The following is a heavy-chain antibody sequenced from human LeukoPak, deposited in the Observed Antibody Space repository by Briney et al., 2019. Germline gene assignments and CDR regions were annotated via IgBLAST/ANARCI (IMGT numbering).Heavy chain of an antibody. V-gene: IGHV4-4*02. CDR3: ARDGADYGEDYFDF. J-gene: IGHJ4*02. CDR2: IYHTGST. Sequence: SGTLSLTCAVSGVSISSSNWWSWVRQPPGEGLEWIGEIYHTGSTNYNSSLKSRVTISVDKSKNQFSLILSSVTAADTAVYYCARDGADYGEDYFDFWGQGTLVTVSS. D-gene: IGHD4-17*01. CDR1: GVSISSSNW.